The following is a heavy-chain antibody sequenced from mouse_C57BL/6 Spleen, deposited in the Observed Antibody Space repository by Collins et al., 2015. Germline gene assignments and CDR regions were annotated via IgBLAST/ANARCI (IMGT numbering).Heavy chain of an antibody. Sequence: EVQLVESGGGLVQPKGSLKLSCAASGFTFNTYAMNWVRQAPGKGLEWVARIRSKSNNYATYYADSVKDRFTISRDDSQSMLYLQMNNLKTEDTAMYYCVRQIGAYWGQGTLVTVSA. CDR2: IRSKSNNYAT. V-gene: IGHV10-1*02. CDR3: VRQIGAY. D-gene: IGHD2-14*01. CDR1: GFTFNTYA. J-gene: IGHJ3*01.